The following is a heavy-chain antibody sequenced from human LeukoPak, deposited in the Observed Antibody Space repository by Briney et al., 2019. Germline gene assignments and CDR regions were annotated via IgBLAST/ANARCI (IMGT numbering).Heavy chain of an antibody. CDR3: ARGGYSYGYLFDY. J-gene: IGHJ4*02. CDR1: GGTFGSYA. CDR2: IIPILGIA. Sequence: ASAKVSCKASGGTFGSYAISWVRQAPGQGLEWMGRIIPILGIANYAQKFQGRVTITADKSTSTAYMELSSLRSEDTAVYYCARGGYSYGYLFDYWGQGTLVTVSS. D-gene: IGHD5-18*01. V-gene: IGHV1-69*04.